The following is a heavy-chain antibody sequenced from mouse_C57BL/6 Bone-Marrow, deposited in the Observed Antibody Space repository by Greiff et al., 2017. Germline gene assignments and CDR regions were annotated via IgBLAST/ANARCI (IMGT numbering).Heavy chain of an antibody. CDR1: GYTFTSYW. J-gene: IGHJ4*01. V-gene: IGHV1-69*01. CDR3: AREGHGSMDY. Sequence: VQLQQPGAELVMPGASVKLSCKASGYTFTSYWMHWVKQRPGQGLEWIGEIDPSDSYTNYNQKFKGKSTLTVDKSSSTAYMQLSSLTSEDSAVYYCAREGHGSMDYWGQGTSVTVSS. D-gene: IGHD1-1*01. CDR2: IDPSDSYT.